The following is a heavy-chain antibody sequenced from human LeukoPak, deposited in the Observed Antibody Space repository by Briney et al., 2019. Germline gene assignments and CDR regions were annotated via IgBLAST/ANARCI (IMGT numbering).Heavy chain of an antibody. CDR3: ARDNGGLDAFDI. CDR2: IYSGGST. J-gene: IGHJ3*02. CDR1: GFTVRSNY. V-gene: IGHV3-53*01. Sequence: PGGSLRLSCAASGFTVRSNYMSWVRQAPGKGLEWVSVIYSGGSTYYADSVRGRFTISRDNPKNTLYLQMNSLRAEDTAVYYCARDNGGLDAFDIWGQGTMVTVSS. D-gene: IGHD2-8*01.